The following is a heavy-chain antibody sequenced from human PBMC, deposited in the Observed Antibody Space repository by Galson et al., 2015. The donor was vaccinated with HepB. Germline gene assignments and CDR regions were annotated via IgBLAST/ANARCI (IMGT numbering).Heavy chain of an antibody. V-gene: IGHV6-1*01. Sequence: CAISGDSVSSNTVGWNWIRQSPSRGLEWLGRTYYRSKWSNDYAESVQSRITINPDTSKNQISLQLNPVTPEDTAVYYCARSIHLGRGFDCWGQGTLVTVSS. J-gene: IGHJ5*01. CDR1: GDSVSSNTVG. CDR3: ARSIHLGRGFDC. CDR2: TYYRSKWSN. D-gene: IGHD7-27*01.